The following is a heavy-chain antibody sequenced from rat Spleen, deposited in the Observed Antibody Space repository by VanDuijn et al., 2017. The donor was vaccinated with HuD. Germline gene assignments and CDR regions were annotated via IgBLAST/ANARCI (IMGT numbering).Heavy chain of an antibody. D-gene: IGHD1-4*01. J-gene: IGHJ2*01. CDR1: GFSVSDYS. CDR3: TRSKGYPGIAFDY. CDR2: LGSGGST. V-gene: IGHV2S63*01. Sequence: VQLKESGPGLVQPSQTLSLTCTVSGFSVSDYSVHWIRQPPGKGLECLGVLGSGGSTTYNSTLKSRMGTSRETSKSQVFLKINSLRTENTAIYYCTRSKGYPGIAFDYWGQGVMVTVSS.